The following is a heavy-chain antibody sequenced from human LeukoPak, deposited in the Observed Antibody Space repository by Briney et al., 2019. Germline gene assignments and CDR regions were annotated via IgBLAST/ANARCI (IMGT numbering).Heavy chain of an antibody. CDR1: GGSISRTGYY. D-gene: IGHD5-18*01. CDR2: IYYNGDT. Sequence: KPSETLSLTCTVSGGSISRTGYYWGWIRQPPGKGLEWIGSIYYNGDTKYNPSLNGRVTISLDRSKDQFSLSLSSVSAADTAMYYCATIYRRGCGWQQGYFDNWGQGPLVTVSS. V-gene: IGHV4-39*07. J-gene: IGHJ4*02. CDR3: ATIYRRGCGWQQGYFDN.